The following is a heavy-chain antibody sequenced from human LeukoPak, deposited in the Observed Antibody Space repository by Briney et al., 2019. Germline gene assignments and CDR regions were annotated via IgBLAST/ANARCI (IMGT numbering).Heavy chain of an antibody. D-gene: IGHD6-6*01. CDR2: INHSGIT. J-gene: IGHJ4*02. CDR1: GFSISSSSYY. V-gene: IGHV4-39*06. Sequence: PSETLSLTCTVSGFSISSSSYYWSWLRQPPGKGLEWIGEINHSGITNYNPSLTSRVTISVDTSKNQFTLKLSSVTAAGTAVYYCARIAYSSSTDYWGEGTLVTVSS. CDR3: ARIAYSSSTDY.